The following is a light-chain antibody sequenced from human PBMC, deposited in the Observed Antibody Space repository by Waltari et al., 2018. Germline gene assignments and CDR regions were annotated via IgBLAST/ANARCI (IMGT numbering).Light chain of an antibody. CDR1: QRVGGN. CDR3: QQYHKWPPLT. V-gene: IGKV3-15*01. Sequence: EIEMTQSPATLSVSPGERATLYCRASQRVGGNLAWYQQKPGQAPRLLIHGASTRATGVPARFSGSGSGTEFTLTISSLQSEDFAVYYCQQYHKWPPLTFGGGTKVEIK. J-gene: IGKJ4*01. CDR2: GAS.